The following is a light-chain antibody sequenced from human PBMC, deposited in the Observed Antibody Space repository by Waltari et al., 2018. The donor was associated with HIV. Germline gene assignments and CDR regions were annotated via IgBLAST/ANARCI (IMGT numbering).Light chain of an antibody. CDR1: SSDVGSYNP. Sequence: QSALTQPASVSGSPGQSITISCTGTSSDVGSYNPVSWYQQHPGKAPKLMIYEGSKRPSGVSNRFAGSKSGNTASLTSSGLQAEDEADYYCCSYAGSSTFVVFGGGTKLTVL. CDR2: EGS. J-gene: IGLJ2*01. V-gene: IGLV2-23*01. CDR3: CSYAGSSTFVV.